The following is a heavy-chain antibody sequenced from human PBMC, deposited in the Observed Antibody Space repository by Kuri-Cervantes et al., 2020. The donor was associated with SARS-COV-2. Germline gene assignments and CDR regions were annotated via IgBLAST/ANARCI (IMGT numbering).Heavy chain of an antibody. Sequence: ASGFTFSRTDMHWVRQAPGQRLEWMGWSNAGNGNTKYSQEFQGRVTITRDKSTSTAYMELSSLRSEDTAVYYCAKHLPVPGGYYFDNWGQGTLVTVSS. CDR3: AKHLPVPGGYYFDN. V-gene: IGHV1-3*02. CDR1: GFTFSRTD. J-gene: IGHJ4*02. CDR2: SNAGNGNT. D-gene: IGHD6-19*01.